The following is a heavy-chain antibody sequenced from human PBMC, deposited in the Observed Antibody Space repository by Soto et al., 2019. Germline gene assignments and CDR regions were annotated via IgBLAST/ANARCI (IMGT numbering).Heavy chain of an antibody. CDR3: ARVPYTSGWFSIDY. CDR2: IYYSGIT. D-gene: IGHD6-19*01. Sequence: PSETLSLTCTVSGGSISSYYLSWIRQPPGKGLEWIGYIYYSGITNYNPSLKSRVTISVDTSKNQFSMKLSSVTAADTAVHYCARVPYTSGWFSIDYWGQGTLVTVSS. CDR1: GGSISSYY. V-gene: IGHV4-59*01. J-gene: IGHJ4*02.